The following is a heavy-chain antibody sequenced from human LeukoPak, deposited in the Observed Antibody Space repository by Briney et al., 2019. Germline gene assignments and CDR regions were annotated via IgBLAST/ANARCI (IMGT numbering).Heavy chain of an antibody. V-gene: IGHV4-34*01. CDR3: AITETPKKKKRYYYGSGSYSIDY. Sequence: SETLSLTCAVYGGSFSGYYWSWIRQPPGKGLEWIGEINHSGSTNYNPSLKSRVTISVDTSKNQFSLKLSSVTAADTAVYYWAITETPKKKKRYYYGSGSYSIDYWGQGTLVTVSS. J-gene: IGHJ4*02. CDR1: GGSFSGYY. CDR2: INHSGST. D-gene: IGHD3-10*01.